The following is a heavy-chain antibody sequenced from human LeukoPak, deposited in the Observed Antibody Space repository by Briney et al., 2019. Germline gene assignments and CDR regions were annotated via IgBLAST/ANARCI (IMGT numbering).Heavy chain of an antibody. J-gene: IGHJ4*02. D-gene: IGHD5-12*01. Sequence: GGSLRLSCAASGFTFSTYSMSWVRHAPRKGLEWVSVIYGSGDTTNYAESVKGRFTISRDNSKNMLYLQMHGLRAEDTAVYYCAKDQRPDSGYDIDYWGQGTLVTVSS. CDR1: GFTFSTYS. V-gene: IGHV3-23*01. CDR3: AKDQRPDSGYDIDY. CDR2: IYGSGDTT.